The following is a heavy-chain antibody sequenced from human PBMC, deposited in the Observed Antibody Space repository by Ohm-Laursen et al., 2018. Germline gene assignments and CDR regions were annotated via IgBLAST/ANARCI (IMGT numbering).Heavy chain of an antibody. V-gene: IGHV3-74*01. J-gene: IGHJ4*02. Sequence: SLRLSCAASGFTFSDYWMHWVRQGPGKGLVWVSHIISDGSTTTYADSVRGRFTVSRDDAKSSLYLQMDSLRAEDTAVYYCVRDRAVGGISLFDYWGPGTLVTVSS. CDR3: VRDRAVGGISLFDY. CDR1: GFTFSDYW. CDR2: IISDGSTT. D-gene: IGHD3-10*01.